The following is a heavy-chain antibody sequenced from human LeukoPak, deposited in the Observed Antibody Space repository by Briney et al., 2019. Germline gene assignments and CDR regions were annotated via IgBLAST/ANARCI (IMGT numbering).Heavy chain of an antibody. CDR1: GFTFSTYD. Sequence: GGSLRLSCAASGFTFSTYDMHWVRQATGKGLEWVSTIDTAGDTYYPGSVKGRFTISREDAKNSLYLQMNSLRAGDTAVYFCARVAGFGDLDYWGQGTLVTVST. J-gene: IGHJ4*02. D-gene: IGHD3-10*01. CDR2: IDTAGDT. CDR3: ARVAGFGDLDY. V-gene: IGHV3-13*01.